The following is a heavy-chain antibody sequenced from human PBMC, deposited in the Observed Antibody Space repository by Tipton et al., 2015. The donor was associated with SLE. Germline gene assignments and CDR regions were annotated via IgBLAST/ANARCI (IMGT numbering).Heavy chain of an antibody. Sequence: GLVKPSETLSLTCTVSGGSMTSSDYYWGWFRQPPGKGLEWIGNIYYTGSTYYNPSLRSRVTISVDTSKNHFSLKLTSVTAADTAMYYCARDQGNGWYEMTGDYWGQGRLVTVSS. D-gene: IGHD6-19*01. CDR1: GGSMTSSDYY. CDR3: ARDQGNGWYEMTGDY. J-gene: IGHJ4*02. V-gene: IGHV4-39*07. CDR2: IYYTGST.